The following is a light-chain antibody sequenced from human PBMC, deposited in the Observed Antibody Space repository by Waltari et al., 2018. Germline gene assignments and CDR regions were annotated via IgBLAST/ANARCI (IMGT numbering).Light chain of an antibody. CDR1: QDISNY. V-gene: IGKV1-33*01. CDR2: DAS. J-gene: IGKJ2*01. CDR3: QQYDNLPRT. Sequence: DIQMTQSPSSLSASVGDRVTITCQASQDISNYLNWYQQKPGKAPKLLIYDASNLETGVPSRFIGSGSGTDFTFTISSLQPEDIATYYCQQYDNLPRTFGQGTKLEI.